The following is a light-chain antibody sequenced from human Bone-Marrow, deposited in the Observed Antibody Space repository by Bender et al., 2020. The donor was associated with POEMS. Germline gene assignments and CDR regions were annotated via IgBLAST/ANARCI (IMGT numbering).Light chain of an antibody. CDR1: NSNIGTNA. CDR3: CSYGSNNVL. J-gene: IGLJ2*01. V-gene: IGLV1-44*01. CDR2: SDN. Sequence: QSVLTQPPSASGTPGQRVTISCSGSNSNIGTNAVNWYQQFPGTAPKLLIYSDNQRPSGVPDRFYAFKSGTSASLAISGLHGEDEADYYCCSYGSNNVLFGGGTKVTVL.